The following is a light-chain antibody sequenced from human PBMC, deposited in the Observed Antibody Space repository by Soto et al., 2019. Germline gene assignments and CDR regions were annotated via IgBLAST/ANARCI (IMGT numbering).Light chain of an antibody. CDR1: QSINNG. Sequence: GDRVTIPCRASQSINNGLAWYQQKPGKAPKLLIYKASNLDIGVPSRFSGSGSGTEFTLTISSLQPDDFATYYCQQYDTYWTFGQGTKVEIK. J-gene: IGKJ1*01. V-gene: IGKV1-5*03. CDR2: KAS. CDR3: QQYDTYWT.